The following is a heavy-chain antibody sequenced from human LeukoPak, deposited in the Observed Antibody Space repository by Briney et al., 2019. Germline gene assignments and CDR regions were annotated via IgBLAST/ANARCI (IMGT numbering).Heavy chain of an antibody. CDR3: GRETIAATGTSVFFDY. Sequence: SETLSLTCAVYGGSFSGYYWSWIRQPPGKGLEWIGYIYHSGSTNYNPSLKSRVTISVDTSKNQFSLKLTSMTAADTAVYYCGRETIAATGTSVFFDYWGQGTLVTVSS. J-gene: IGHJ4*02. CDR1: GGSFSGYY. CDR2: IYHSGST. V-gene: IGHV4-59*01. D-gene: IGHD6-13*01.